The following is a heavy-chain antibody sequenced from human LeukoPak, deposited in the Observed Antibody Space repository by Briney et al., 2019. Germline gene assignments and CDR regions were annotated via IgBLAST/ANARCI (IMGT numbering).Heavy chain of an antibody. Sequence: ASVKVSCKASGYTFTSYAMNWVRQAPGQGLEWMGWINTNTGNPTYAQGFTGRFVFSLDTSVSTAYLQISSLKAEDTAVYYCARTPRPFWSGYFAGAQTPLGNWFDPWGQGTQVTVSS. CDR3: ARTPRPFWSGYFAGAQTPLGNWFDP. CDR2: INTNTGNP. J-gene: IGHJ5*02. CDR1: GYTFTSYA. D-gene: IGHD3-3*01. V-gene: IGHV7-4-1*02.